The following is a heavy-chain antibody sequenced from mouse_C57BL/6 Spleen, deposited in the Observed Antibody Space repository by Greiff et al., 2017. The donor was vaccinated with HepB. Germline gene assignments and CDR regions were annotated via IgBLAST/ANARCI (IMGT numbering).Heavy chain of an antibody. CDR2: IDPETGGT. Sequence: VQLQQSGAELVRPGASVTLSCKASGYTFTDYEMHWVKQTPVHGLEWIGAIDPETGGTAYNQKFKGKAILTADKSSSTAYMELRSLTSEDSAVYYCTRKSPSTGGFAYWGQGTLVTVSA. J-gene: IGHJ3*01. D-gene: IGHD1-1*01. CDR3: TRKSPSTGGFAY. CDR1: GYTFTDYE. V-gene: IGHV1-15*01.